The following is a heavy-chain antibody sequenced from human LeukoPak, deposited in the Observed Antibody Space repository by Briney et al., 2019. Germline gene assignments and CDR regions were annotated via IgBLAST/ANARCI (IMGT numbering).Heavy chain of an antibody. Sequence: GGSLRLSCAASGFTFSSYEMNWVRQAPGKGLEWVSYISSSGSTIYYADSVKGRFTISRDNAKNSLYLQMNSLRAEDTAAYYCARVGAPYYYDSSGRCLDYWGQGTLVTVSS. J-gene: IGHJ4*02. V-gene: IGHV3-48*03. CDR3: ARVGAPYYYDSSGRCLDY. CDR1: GFTFSSYE. CDR2: ISSSGSTI. D-gene: IGHD3-22*01.